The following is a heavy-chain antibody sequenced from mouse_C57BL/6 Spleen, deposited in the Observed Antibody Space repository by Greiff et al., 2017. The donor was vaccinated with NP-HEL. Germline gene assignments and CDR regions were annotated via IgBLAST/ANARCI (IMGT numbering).Heavy chain of an antibody. V-gene: IGHV5-17*01. Sequence: DVMLVESGGGLVKPGGSLKLSCAASGFTFSDYGMHWVRQAPEKGLEWVAYISSGSSTIYYADTVKGRFTISRDNAKNTLFLQMTSLRSEDTAMYYCARKDNWAYYFDYWGQGTTLTVSS. CDR1: GFTFSDYG. CDR3: ARKDNWAYYFDY. D-gene: IGHD4-1*01. J-gene: IGHJ2*01. CDR2: ISSGSSTI.